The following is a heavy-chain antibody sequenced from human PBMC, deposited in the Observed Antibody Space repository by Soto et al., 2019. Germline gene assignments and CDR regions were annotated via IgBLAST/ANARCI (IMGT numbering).Heavy chain of an antibody. J-gene: IGHJ5*02. CDR1: GFSFCCYS. CDR2: IRSSSSPI. V-gene: IGHV3-48*02. D-gene: IGHD6-25*01. CDR3: AEAAPRDLNWFAP. Sequence: GGYLSLSCAPSGFSFCCYSMNWVRPAAGKGLEWVSYIRSSSSPIYYANFVKGRFTISRDNAKNSLYLQMNSRRDENTVFYYCAEAAPRDLNWFAPWGQGTSVPASP.